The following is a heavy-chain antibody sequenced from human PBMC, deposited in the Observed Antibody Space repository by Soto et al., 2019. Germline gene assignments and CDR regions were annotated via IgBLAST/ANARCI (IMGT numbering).Heavy chain of an antibody. CDR2: IYYSGST. Sequence: PSETLSLTCTVSGGSISSYYWSWIRQPPGKGLEWIGYIYYSGSTNYNPSLKSRVTISVDTSKNQFSLKLSSVTAADTAVYYCARQNSYGPFDYWGQGTLVTSPQ. V-gene: IGHV4-59*08. CDR3: ARQNSYGPFDY. CDR1: GGSISSYY. J-gene: IGHJ4*02. D-gene: IGHD5-18*01.